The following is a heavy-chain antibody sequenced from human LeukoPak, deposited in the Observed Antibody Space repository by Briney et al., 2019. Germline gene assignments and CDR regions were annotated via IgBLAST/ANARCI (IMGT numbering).Heavy chain of an antibody. D-gene: IGHD3-3*01. Sequence: GGSLRLSCTASEFTFSVYTMNWVRQAPGKGLEWVSSISPSSSSIYYADSVRGRFTVSRDNAKKSLSLQMNSPRVEDTAIYYCARETYNDFWSGLNWFDPWGQGTLVTVSS. CDR1: EFTFSVYT. V-gene: IGHV3-21*01. J-gene: IGHJ5*02. CDR3: ARETYNDFWSGLNWFDP. CDR2: ISPSSSSI.